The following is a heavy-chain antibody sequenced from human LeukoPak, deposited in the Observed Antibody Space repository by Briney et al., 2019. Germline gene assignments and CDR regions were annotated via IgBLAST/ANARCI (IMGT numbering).Heavy chain of an antibody. CDR2: ISSSSSYI. D-gene: IGHD5-12*01. CDR3: ARTWPDAFDI. J-gene: IGHJ3*02. Sequence: GGSLRLSCAASGFTFSSYAMSWVRQAPGKGLEWVSAISSSSSYIYYADSVKGRFTISRDNAKNSLYLQMNSLRAEDTAVYYCARTWPDAFDIWGQGTMVTVSS. CDR1: GFTFSSYA. V-gene: IGHV3-21*01.